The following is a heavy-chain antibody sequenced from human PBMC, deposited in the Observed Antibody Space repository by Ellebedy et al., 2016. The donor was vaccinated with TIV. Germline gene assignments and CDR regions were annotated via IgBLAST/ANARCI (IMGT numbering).Heavy chain of an antibody. Sequence: SXXASGYTFTSYAMSWVRQAPGKGLEWVSAISGSGGSTYYADSVKGRFTISRDNSKNTLYLQMNSLRAEDTAVYYCAKGGYCSRTSCYLERAFVSFDYWGQGILVTVSS. J-gene: IGHJ4*02. CDR1: GYTFTSYA. V-gene: IGHV3-23*01. CDR2: ISGSGGST. D-gene: IGHD2-2*01. CDR3: AKGGYCSRTSCYLERAFVSFDY.